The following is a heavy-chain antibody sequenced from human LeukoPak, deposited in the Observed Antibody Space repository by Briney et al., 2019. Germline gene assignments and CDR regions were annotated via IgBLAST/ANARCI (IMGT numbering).Heavy chain of an antibody. J-gene: IGHJ2*01. CDR2: FYYSGTT. CDR3: ARRSSKRFNWYFDL. D-gene: IGHD5-24*01. CDR1: GGSIKTYY. Sequence: PSETLSLTCKVSGGSIKTYYWSWIRQSPGKGLEWIGNFYYSGTTHYNPSLKSRVAILVDTSKNQFSLNLSSVTAADTAVYYCARRSSKRFNWYFDLWGRGTLVTVSS. V-gene: IGHV4-59*12.